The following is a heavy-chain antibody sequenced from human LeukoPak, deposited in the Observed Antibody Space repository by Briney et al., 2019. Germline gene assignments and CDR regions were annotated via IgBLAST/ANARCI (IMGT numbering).Heavy chain of an antibody. CDR1: GGSISRYY. J-gene: IGHJ3*02. V-gene: IGHV4-59*01. Sequence: RPSETLSLTCTVSGGSISRYYWSWIRQRPGKGLEWIGYIYYSGSTSYNPSLKSRVTISLDTSKNQFSLKLTSVTAADTAVYYCARSSGYAPGAFDIWGQGTMVTVSS. D-gene: IGHD3-3*01. CDR3: ARSSGYAPGAFDI. CDR2: IYYSGST.